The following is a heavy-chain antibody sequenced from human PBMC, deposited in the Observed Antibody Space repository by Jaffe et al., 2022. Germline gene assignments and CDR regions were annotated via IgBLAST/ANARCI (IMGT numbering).Heavy chain of an antibody. CDR3: ARGVLLWFGEFLAGFDP. D-gene: IGHD3-10*01. V-gene: IGHV4-34*01. CDR1: GGSFSGYY. J-gene: IGHJ5*02. Sequence: QVQLQQWGAGLLKPSETLSLTCAVYGGSFSGYYWSWIRQPPGKGLEWIGEINHSGSTNYNPSLKSRVTISVDTSKNQFSLKLSSVTAADTAVYYCARGVLLWFGEFLAGFDPWGQGTLVTVSS. CDR2: INHSGST.